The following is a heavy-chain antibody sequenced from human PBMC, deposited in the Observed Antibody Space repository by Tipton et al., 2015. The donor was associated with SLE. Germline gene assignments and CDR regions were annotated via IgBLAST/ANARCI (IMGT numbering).Heavy chain of an antibody. V-gene: IGHV4-31*03. CDR1: GGAMNSGDYFY. Sequence: TLSLTCTVSGGAMNSGDYFYWSWIRQLPGKGLEWIGYIYYSGSTKYNPTLKSRATISVAPSHNQFSLTLSSVTAADTAIYYCARGGGSYSSGWYDAFEIWGQGTMVTVSS. D-gene: IGHD6-19*01. CDR3: ARGGGSYSSGWYDAFEI. J-gene: IGHJ3*02. CDR2: IYYSGST.